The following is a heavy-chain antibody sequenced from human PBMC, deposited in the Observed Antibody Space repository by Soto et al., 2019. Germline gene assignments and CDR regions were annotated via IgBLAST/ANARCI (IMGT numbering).Heavy chain of an antibody. D-gene: IGHD3-10*01. CDR1: GGSISSSNW. Sequence: TSETLSLTCAVSGGSISSSNWWSWVRQPPGKGLEWIGEIYHSGSTNYNPSLKSRVTISVDKSKNQFSLKLSSVTAADTAVYYCARVVGGSGSLYYYYGMDVWGQGTTVTVSS. V-gene: IGHV4-4*02. CDR2: IYHSGST. CDR3: ARVVGGSGSLYYYYGMDV. J-gene: IGHJ6*02.